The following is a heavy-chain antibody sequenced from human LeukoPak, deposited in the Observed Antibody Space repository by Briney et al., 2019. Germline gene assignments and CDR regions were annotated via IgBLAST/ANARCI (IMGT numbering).Heavy chain of an antibody. CDR1: GYTFTGYY. CDR2: INPNSGGT. CDR3: AADRGDNYDFWSGYYTGAYYYYYMDV. D-gene: IGHD3-3*01. J-gene: IGHJ6*03. Sequence: ASVKVSCKASGYTFTGYYMHWVRQAPGQGLEWMGRINPNSGGTNYAQKFQERVTITRDMSTSTAYMELSSLRSEDTAVYYCAADRGDNYDFWSGYYTGAYYYYYMDVWGKGTMVTVSS. V-gene: IGHV1-2*06.